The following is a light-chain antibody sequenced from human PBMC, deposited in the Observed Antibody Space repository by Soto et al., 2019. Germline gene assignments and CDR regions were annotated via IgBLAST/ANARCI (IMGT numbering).Light chain of an antibody. CDR1: SSDVGGYDY. CDR2: DVS. CDR3: SSYTSSNTGV. V-gene: IGLV2-14*03. J-gene: IGLJ2*01. Sequence: QSAPTQPASVSGSPGQSITISCTGTSSDVGGYDYVSWYQHHPGKAPKLMIYDVSNRPSGVSNRFSGSKSGNTASLTISGLQAEDEADYYCSSYTSSNTGVFGGGTQLTVL.